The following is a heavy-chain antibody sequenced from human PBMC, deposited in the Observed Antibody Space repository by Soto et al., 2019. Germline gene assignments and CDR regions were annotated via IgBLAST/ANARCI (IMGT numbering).Heavy chain of an antibody. D-gene: IGHD3-9*01. CDR1: GFSLSTSGVG. Sequence: QITLKESGPTLVKPTQTLTLTCTFSGFSLSTSGVGVGWIRQPPGKALECLALIYWDDDKRYSPSLKSRLTITKDTSKHQVVLTMTNMDPVDTAPYYCAHTKGSFGCLDPWGQGTLVTVSS. J-gene: IGHJ5*02. CDR2: IYWDDDK. V-gene: IGHV2-5*02. CDR3: AHTKGSFGCLDP.